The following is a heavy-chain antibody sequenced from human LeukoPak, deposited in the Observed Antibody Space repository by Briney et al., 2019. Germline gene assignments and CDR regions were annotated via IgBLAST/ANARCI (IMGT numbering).Heavy chain of an antibody. V-gene: IGHV3-74*01. J-gene: IGHJ4*02. CDR2: INSDGSIT. CDR3: ARETESFDY. CDR1: GFTFSSYW. Sequence: GGSLRLSCAASGFTFSSYWMHWVRQAPGKGLVWVSHINSDGSITNYADSAKGRFTISRDNAKNTLYLQMNSLRAEDTAVYYCARETESFDYWGQGTLVTVSS.